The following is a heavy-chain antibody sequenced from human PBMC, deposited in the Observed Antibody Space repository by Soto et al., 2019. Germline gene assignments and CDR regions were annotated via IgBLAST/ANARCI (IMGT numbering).Heavy chain of an antibody. V-gene: IGHV4-59*01. Sequence: SSETLSLTCTVSSDSISSYYWSWIRQPPGKRLEWIGYISYSGSTDYNPSLKSRVTISGDTSKNQFSLKVSSVTAADTAVYYCARGTSWQLPFDYWGQGTLVTVPS. D-gene: IGHD6-13*01. CDR3: ARGTSWQLPFDY. CDR2: ISYSGST. CDR1: SDSISSYY. J-gene: IGHJ4*02.